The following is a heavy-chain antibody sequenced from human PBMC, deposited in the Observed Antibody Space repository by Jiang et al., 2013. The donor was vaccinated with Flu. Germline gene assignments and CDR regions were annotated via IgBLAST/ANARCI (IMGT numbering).Heavy chain of an antibody. CDR3: AKEDGYNSVPLQY. CDR2: INGGNGIT. V-gene: IGHV1-3*01. J-gene: IGHJ4*02. CDR1: GYTFTSYV. Sequence: SGAEVKKPGASVKVSCKASGYTFTSYVMHWVRQAPGQRLEWMGWINGGNGITKYSQKFQGRVTITRDTSASTAYMELSSLRSEDTAVYYCAKEDGYNSVPLQYWGQGTLVAVSS. D-gene: IGHD5-24*01.